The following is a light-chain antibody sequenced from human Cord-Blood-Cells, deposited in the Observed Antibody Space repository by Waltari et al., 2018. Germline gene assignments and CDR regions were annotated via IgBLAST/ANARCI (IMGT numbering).Light chain of an antibody. J-gene: IGLJ3*02. CDR2: EGS. CDR1: SNEDGSYNI. Sequence: QNAMTQPETESGSPGKSITISCTETSNEDGSYNISYRYQQHPGKTPKLMIYEGSKRPSGVSNRFSGSKSGNTASLTISGLQAEDEADYYCCSYAGSSTNWVFGGGTKLTVL. V-gene: IGLV2-23*01. CDR3: CSYAGSSTNWV.